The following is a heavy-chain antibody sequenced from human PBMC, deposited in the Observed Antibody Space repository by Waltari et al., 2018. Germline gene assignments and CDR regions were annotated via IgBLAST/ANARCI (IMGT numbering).Heavy chain of an antibody. CDR2: ISQFGDYT. Sequence: VRLVESGGGLVQPGGSLRLSCEGSGITLRSYGMHWVRQPPGKGLQWGAVISQFGDYTSYADSVKGRFTISRDDYNNTVFLQMHSLRAEDTAVYFCAKDPAYTDYYYYGMDLWGQGTTVTVSS. V-gene: IGHV3-30*18. J-gene: IGHJ6*02. CDR1: GITLRSYG. D-gene: IGHD1-1*01. CDR3: AKDPAYTDYYYYGMDL.